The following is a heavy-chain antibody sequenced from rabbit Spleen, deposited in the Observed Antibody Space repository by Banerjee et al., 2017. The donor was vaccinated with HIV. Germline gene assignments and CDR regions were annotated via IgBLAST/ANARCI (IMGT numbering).Heavy chain of an antibody. Sequence: QSLEESGGDLVKPGASLTLTCKASGFDFSTYSMSWVRQTPGKGLECIGFIDSGSGYSVCANWAKGRFTISKTSTTVTLQLNSLTAADTATYFCARDRSYYSGGSAVEMAFDLWGPGTLVTVS. CDR1: GFDFSTYS. CDR2: IDSGSGYS. J-gene: IGHJ4*01. CDR3: ARDRSYYSGGSAVEMAFDL. D-gene: IGHD6-1*01. V-gene: IGHV1S40*01.